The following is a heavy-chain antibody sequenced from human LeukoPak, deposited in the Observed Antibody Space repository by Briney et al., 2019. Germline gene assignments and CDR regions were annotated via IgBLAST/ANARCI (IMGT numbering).Heavy chain of an antibody. V-gene: IGHV3-21*01. Sequence: GGSLRLSCAASGFTFSSYSMNWVRQAPGKGLEWVSSISSSSSCIYYADSVKGRFTISRDNAKNSLYLQMNSLRAEDTAVYYCAREVGSGFGELLFSDYWGQGTLVTVSS. CDR3: AREVGSGFGELLFSDY. CDR1: GFTFSSYS. J-gene: IGHJ4*02. D-gene: IGHD3-10*01. CDR2: ISSSSSCI.